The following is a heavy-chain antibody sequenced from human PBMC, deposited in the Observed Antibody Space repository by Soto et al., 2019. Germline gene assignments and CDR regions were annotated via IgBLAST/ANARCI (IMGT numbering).Heavy chain of an antibody. Sequence: GGALRLSCAASGFTFSDSYMSWIRQAPGKGLEWMSDITLSGNSTYYADSLKGRFTISRDNSKNTLYLQMNRLRAEDTAIYYCAKGGNWSHRYYFAYWGQGSLVIVS. V-gene: IGHV3-11*01. CDR2: ITLSGNST. CDR3: AKGGNWSHRYYFAY. CDR1: GFTFSDSY. J-gene: IGHJ4*02. D-gene: IGHD1-1*01.